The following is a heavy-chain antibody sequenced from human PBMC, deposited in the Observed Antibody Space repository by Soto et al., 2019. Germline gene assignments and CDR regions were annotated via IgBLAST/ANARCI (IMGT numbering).Heavy chain of an antibody. V-gene: IGHV4-39*01. D-gene: IGHD3-22*01. CDR1: GGSISSSSYY. CDR3: ARHERYSDSSGYYLVVWYLDL. Sequence: QLQLQESGPGLVKPSETLSLTCTVSGGSISSSSYYWGWIRQPPGKGLEWIGSIYYSGSTYYNPSLKSRVTISVDTSKNQFSLKLSSVNAADTAVYYCARHERYSDSSGYYLVVWYLDLWGRGTLVTVYS. CDR2: IYYSGST. J-gene: IGHJ2*01.